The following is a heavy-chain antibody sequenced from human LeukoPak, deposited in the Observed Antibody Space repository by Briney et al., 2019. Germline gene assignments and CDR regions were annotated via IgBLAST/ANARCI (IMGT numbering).Heavy chain of an antibody. Sequence: GGSLRLSCAASGFTFSSYSMNWVRQAPGKGLEWVSSISSSSSYIYYADSVKGRFTISRDNAKNSLYLQMNSLRAEDTAVYYCARGYYDFWSGYYSILFDYRGQGTLVTVSS. D-gene: IGHD3-3*01. CDR3: ARGYYDFWSGYYSILFDY. V-gene: IGHV3-21*01. J-gene: IGHJ4*02. CDR2: ISSSSSYI. CDR1: GFTFSSYS.